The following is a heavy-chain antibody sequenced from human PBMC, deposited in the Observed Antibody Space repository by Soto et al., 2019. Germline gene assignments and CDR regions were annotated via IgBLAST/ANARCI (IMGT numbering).Heavy chain of an antibody. CDR2: MSWDRSTV. J-gene: IGHJ4*02. CDR1: GSSSDPFT. CDR3: AVSSPDIVVLPSSIYFTS. Sequence: GGSLRLSCVASGSSSDPFTMRWVRELPGKGLEWVAGMSWDRSTVAYADSVQGRFTISRDHAKNSVDLLMDSLRPDDTALYFCAVSSPDIVVLPSSIYFTSWGPGTQVTVSS. D-gene: IGHD2-15*01. V-gene: IGHV3-9*02.